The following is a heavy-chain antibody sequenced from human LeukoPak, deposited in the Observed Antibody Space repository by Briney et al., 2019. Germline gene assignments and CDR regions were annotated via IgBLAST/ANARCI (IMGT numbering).Heavy chain of an antibody. V-gene: IGHV4-4*07. CDR3: VSARTTAFMDV. Sequence: SETLSLSCTVSGGSISRYYWSWIRQPPGKGLEWIGRIYTSGSTNYNPSLKSRVTMSVDTSKNQFSLKLSSVTAADTAVYYCVSARTTAFMDVWGKGTTVTVSS. CDR2: IYTSGST. CDR1: GGSISRYY. D-gene: IGHD2-2*01. J-gene: IGHJ6*04.